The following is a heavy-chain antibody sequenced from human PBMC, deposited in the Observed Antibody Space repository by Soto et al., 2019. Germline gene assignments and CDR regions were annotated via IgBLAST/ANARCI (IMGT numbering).Heavy chain of an antibody. CDR2: IKQDGSEK. J-gene: IGHJ4*02. Sequence: EVQLVESGGGLVQPGGSLRLSCADSGFTFSSYWMSWVRQAPGKGLEWVANIKQDGSEKYYVDSVKGRFTISRDNAKNSLYLQMNSLRAEDTAVYYCARVEAYCGGDCYPDYWGQGTLVTVSS. CDR3: ARVEAYCGGDCYPDY. V-gene: IGHV3-7*01. CDR1: GFTFSSYW. D-gene: IGHD2-21*02.